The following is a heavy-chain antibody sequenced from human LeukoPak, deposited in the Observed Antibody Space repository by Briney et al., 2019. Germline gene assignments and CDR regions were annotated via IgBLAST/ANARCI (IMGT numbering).Heavy chain of an antibody. D-gene: IGHD2-15*01. V-gene: IGHV4-59*01. CDR2: IYYSGST. CDR1: GGSISSYY. CDR3: AREVRVAEAFDI. Sequence: PSETLSLTCTVSGGSISSYYWSWIRQPPGKGLEWIGYIYYSGSTNYNPSLKSRVTISVDTSKNQFSLKLSSVTAADTAVYYCAREVRVAEAFDIWGQGTMVTVSS. J-gene: IGHJ3*02.